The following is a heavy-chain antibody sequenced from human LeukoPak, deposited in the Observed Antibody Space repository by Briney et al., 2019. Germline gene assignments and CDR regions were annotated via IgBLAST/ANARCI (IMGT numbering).Heavy chain of an antibody. J-gene: IGHJ4*02. CDR1: GGSFSGYY. CDR2: INHSGST. V-gene: IGHV4-34*01. D-gene: IGHD3-10*01. CDR3: ARGPPRPYYSGSGRYFSQGFDH. Sequence: PSETLSLTCAVYGGSFSGYYWTWIRQPPGEGLEWIGEINHSGSTNYNPSLKSRVTISVDTSKKQVSLKLSSVTAADTAVYYCARGPPRPYYSGSGRYFSQGFDHWGQGTLVPVSP.